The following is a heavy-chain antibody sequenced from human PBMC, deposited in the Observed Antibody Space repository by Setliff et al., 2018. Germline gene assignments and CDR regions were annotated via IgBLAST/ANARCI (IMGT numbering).Heavy chain of an antibody. Sequence: PSETLSLTCAVSGYSINSGYYWGWIRQSPGKGLEWIGSIYRDGNTYYNSSLRSRVTISVDTSKNQFSLNLSSVTAADTAVYYCARDGYGDDWNTFVDVYYYYMDVWGKGTTVTVSS. CDR2: IYRDGNT. J-gene: IGHJ6*03. D-gene: IGHD5-18*01. CDR1: GYSINSGYY. CDR3: ARDGYGDDWNTFVDVYYYYMDV. V-gene: IGHV4-38-2*02.